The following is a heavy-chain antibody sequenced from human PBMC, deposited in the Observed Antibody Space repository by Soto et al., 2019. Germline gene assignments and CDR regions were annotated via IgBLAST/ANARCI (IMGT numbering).Heavy chain of an antibody. V-gene: IGHV1-18*01. CDR1: GYTFTSYG. D-gene: IGHD6-13*01. CDR3: ARVSSSSWYTYYYYYGMDV. CDR2: ISAYNGNT. J-gene: IGHJ6*02. Sequence: VASVKVSCKASGYTFTSYGISWVRQAPGQGLEWMGWISAYNGNTNYAQKFQGRVTMTRDTSISTAYMELSRLRSDDTAVYYCARVSSSSWYTYYYYYGMDVWGQGTTVTVSS.